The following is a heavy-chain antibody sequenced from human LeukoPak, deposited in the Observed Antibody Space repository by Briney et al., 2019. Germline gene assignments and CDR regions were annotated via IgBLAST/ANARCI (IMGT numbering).Heavy chain of an antibody. CDR3: AREFYNWKPLSGDDAFDI. Sequence: GASVKVSCKASRYTFTGYYMHWVRQAPGQGLEWMGRIIPIFGTANYAQKFQGRVTITTDESTSTAYMELSSLRSEDTAVYYCAREFYNWKPLSGDDAFDIWGQGTMVTVSS. V-gene: IGHV1-69*05. J-gene: IGHJ3*02. CDR1: RYTFTGYY. CDR2: IIPIFGTA. D-gene: IGHD1-20*01.